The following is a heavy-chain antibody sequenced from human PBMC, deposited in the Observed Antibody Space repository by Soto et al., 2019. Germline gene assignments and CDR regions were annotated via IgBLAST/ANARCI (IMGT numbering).Heavy chain of an antibody. CDR3: ARDGGGGDWNCFVF. D-gene: IGHD1-1*01. J-gene: IGHJ4*02. Sequence: QVQLVEFGGGVVQPGRSLRLSCTASGFAFSSYGMHWVRQAPGKGLEWLAVIWYDGRSKYYADSVRGRFTISGETSKNRLELQMNSLRADDTAVYYCARDGGGGDWNCFVFWGQGTLVTVSS. CDR2: IWYDGRSK. V-gene: IGHV3-33*01. CDR1: GFAFSSYG.